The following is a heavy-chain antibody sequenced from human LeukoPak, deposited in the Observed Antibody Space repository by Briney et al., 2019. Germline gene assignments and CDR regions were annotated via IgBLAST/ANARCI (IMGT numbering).Heavy chain of an antibody. CDR3: ASGGHTSSWYTDH. CDR1: GLTFNIST. CDR2: ISFDGGNK. J-gene: IGHJ4*02. V-gene: IGHV3-30-3*01. D-gene: IGHD6-13*01. Sequence: GGSLRLSCAASGLTFNISTMHWVRQAPGKGLEWVAVISFDGGNKYYADSVKGRFTISRDNPKNTAYLQMNSLRPDDTAMYYCASGGHTSSWYTDHWGQGTLVTVSS.